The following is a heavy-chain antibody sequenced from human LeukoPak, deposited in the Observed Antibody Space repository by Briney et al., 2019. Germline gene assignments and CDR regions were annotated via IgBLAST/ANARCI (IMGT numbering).Heavy chain of an antibody. CDR3: AKDHDYYGSGSFDY. CDR2: ISGSGGST. D-gene: IGHD3-10*01. J-gene: IGHJ4*02. CDR1: GFTFSSYA. V-gene: IGHV3-23*01. Sequence: GGSLRLSCAASGFTFSSYAMSWVRQAPGKGLEWVSAISGSGGSTYYADSVEGRFTISRDNSKNTLYLQMNSLRAEDTAVYYCAKDHDYYGSGSFDYWGQGTLVTVSS.